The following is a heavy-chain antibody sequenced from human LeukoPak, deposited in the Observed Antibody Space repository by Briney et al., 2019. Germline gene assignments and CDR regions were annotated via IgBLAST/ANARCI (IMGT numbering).Heavy chain of an antibody. CDR2: ISAYNGNT. Sequence: AAVKVSCTASGYTFTSYGISWVRQAPGQGLEWMGWISAYNGNTNYAQKLQGRVTMTTDTSTSTAYMELRSLRSDDTAVYYCARGGVRYFDWLYSFDYWGQGTLVTVSS. CDR3: ARGGVRYFDWLYSFDY. J-gene: IGHJ4*02. CDR1: GYTFTSYG. D-gene: IGHD3-9*01. V-gene: IGHV1-18*01.